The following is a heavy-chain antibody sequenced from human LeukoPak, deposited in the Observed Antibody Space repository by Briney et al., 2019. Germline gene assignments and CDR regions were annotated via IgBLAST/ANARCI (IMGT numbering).Heavy chain of an antibody. Sequence: GGSLRLSCAASGFTFSSYAMSWVRQAPGKGLEWVSAISGSGGSTYYADSVKGRFTISRDNSKNTLYLQMNSLRAEGTAVYYCAPTGYYDSSGYYFDYWGQGTLVTVSS. V-gene: IGHV3-23*01. CDR2: ISGSGGST. CDR3: APTGYYDSSGYYFDY. CDR1: GFTFSSYA. J-gene: IGHJ4*02. D-gene: IGHD3-22*01.